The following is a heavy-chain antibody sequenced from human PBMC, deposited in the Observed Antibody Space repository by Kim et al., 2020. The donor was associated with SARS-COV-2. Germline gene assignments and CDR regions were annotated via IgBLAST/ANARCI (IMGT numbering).Heavy chain of an antibody. CDR2: IYYSGST. CDR1: GGSISSYY. Sequence: SETLSLTCTVSGGSISSYYWSWIRQPPGKGLEWIGYIYYSGSTNYNPSLKSRVTISVDTSKNQFSLKLSSVTAADTAVYYCARGGDYPNWFDPWGQGTLVTVSS. CDR3: ARGGDYPNWFDP. J-gene: IGHJ5*02. V-gene: IGHV4-59*01. D-gene: IGHD4-17*01.